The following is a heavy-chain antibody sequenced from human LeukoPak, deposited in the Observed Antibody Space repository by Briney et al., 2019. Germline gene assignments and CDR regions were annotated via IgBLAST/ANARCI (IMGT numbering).Heavy chain of an antibody. D-gene: IGHD1/OR15-1a*01. Sequence: SETLSLTCAVYGGSFSGYYWSWIRQPPGKGLEWIGEINHSGSTNYNPSLKSRVTISVDTSKNQFSLKLSSVTAADTAVYYCARRIANRNWFDPWGQGTLVTVSS. CDR1: GGSFSGYY. J-gene: IGHJ5*02. V-gene: IGHV4-34*01. CDR3: ARRIANRNWFDP. CDR2: INHSGST.